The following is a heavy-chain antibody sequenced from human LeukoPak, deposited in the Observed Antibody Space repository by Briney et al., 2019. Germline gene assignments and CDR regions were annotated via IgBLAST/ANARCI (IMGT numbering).Heavy chain of an antibody. Sequence: PSETLSLTCTVSGGSISSSSYYWGWIRQPPGTGLEWIGEINHSGSTNYNPSLKSRVTISVDTSKNQFSLKLSSVTAADTAVYYCASKVVGATLNYWGQGTLVTVSS. CDR3: ASKVVGATLNY. CDR2: INHSGST. D-gene: IGHD1-26*01. CDR1: GGSISSSSYY. V-gene: IGHV4-39*07. J-gene: IGHJ4*02.